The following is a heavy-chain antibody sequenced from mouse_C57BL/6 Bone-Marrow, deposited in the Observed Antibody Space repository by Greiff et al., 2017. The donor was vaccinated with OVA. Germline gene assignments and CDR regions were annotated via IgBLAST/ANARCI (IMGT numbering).Heavy chain of an antibody. Sequence: QVQLQQPGAELVKPGASVKLSCKASGYTFTSYWMHWVKQRPGRGLEWIGRIDPNSGGTKYNEKFKSRARLPVDKSSGTAYMQLTSLTSEDSAVYFCALYDDYDVNWCNDVWGTGTTVTVSS. CDR3: ALYDDYDVNWCNDV. V-gene: IGHV1-72*01. D-gene: IGHD2-3*01. CDR2: IDPNSGGT. J-gene: IGHJ1*03. CDR1: GYTFTSYW.